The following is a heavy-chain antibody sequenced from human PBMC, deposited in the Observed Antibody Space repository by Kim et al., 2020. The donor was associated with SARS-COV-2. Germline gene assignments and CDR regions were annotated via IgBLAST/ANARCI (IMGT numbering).Heavy chain of an antibody. CDR1: GASISSSGHY. CDR2: IYYSGRT. CDR3: ASPNYFDSSGYHKSPYYYGMDV. J-gene: IGHJ6*02. Sequence: SETLSLTCTVSGASISSSGHYWGWIRQPPGKGLEWIGNIYYSGRTYYNPSLKSRVTISVDTSKNQLSLKLSSVTAADTAVYFCASPNYFDSSGYHKSPYYYGMDVWGQGPTVTGSS. D-gene: IGHD3-22*01. V-gene: IGHV4-39*01.